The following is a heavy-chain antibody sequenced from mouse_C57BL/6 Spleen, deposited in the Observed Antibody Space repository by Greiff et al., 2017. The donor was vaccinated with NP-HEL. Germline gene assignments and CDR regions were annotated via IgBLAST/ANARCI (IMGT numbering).Heavy chain of an antibody. J-gene: IGHJ2*01. D-gene: IGHD1-1*02. CDR2: IDPSDSYT. CDR1: GYTFTSYW. CDR3: ARRGLFRGDY. Sequence: VQLQQPGAELVKPGASVKLSCKASGYTFTSYWMQWVKQRPGQGLEWIGEIDPSDSYTNYNQKFKGKATLTVDTSSSTAYMQLSSLTSEDSAVYYCARRGLFRGDYWGQGTTLTVSS. V-gene: IGHV1-50*01.